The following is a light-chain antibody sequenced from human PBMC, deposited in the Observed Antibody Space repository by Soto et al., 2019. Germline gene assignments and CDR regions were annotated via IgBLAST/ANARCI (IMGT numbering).Light chain of an antibody. CDR1: LNVNSY. V-gene: IGKV3-20*01. CDR2: GAS. J-gene: IGKJ1*01. CDR3: QYYGTSPQT. Sequence: EILLTQSPGTLSLSPGETATLSCRASLNVNSYLAWYQQKPGQAPRLLIYGASSRATGIPDRFSGSGSGTDFTLTISRLEPEDFAVYYCQYYGTSPQTFGQGTKVDIK.